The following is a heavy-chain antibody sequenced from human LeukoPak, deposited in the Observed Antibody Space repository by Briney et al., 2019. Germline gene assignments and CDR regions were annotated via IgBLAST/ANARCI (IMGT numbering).Heavy chain of an antibody. CDR2: IYYNGST. V-gene: IGHV4-30-4*08. Sequence: PSETLSLTCTVSGGSISSGDYYWSWIRQPPGKGLEWIGYIYYNGSTYYNPSLKSRVTISVDTSKNQFSLKLSSVTAADTAAYYCARVLVPYCSGGSCTYYYYYYMDVWGKGTTVTVSS. CDR3: ARVLVPYCSGGSCTYYYYYYMDV. J-gene: IGHJ6*03. D-gene: IGHD2-15*01. CDR1: GGSISSGDYY.